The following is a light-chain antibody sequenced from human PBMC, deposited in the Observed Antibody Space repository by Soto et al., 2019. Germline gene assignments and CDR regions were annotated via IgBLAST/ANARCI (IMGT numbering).Light chain of an antibody. J-gene: IGKJ3*01. V-gene: IGKV1-27*01. Sequence: DIQMTQSPSSLSASVGDRVTITCRARQDIRNFLAWYQQKPGKVPNLLIYAASTLQARVPSRFNGSGYATEFTLTISSLRPDDVGTYYCQRYNSAPLTFGPGTKVDIK. CDR2: AAS. CDR1: QDIRNF. CDR3: QRYNSAPLT.